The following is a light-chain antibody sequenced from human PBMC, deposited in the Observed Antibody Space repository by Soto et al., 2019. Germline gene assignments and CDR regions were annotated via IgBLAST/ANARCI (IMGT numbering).Light chain of an antibody. V-gene: IGKV3-20*01. CDR2: GAS. Sequence: LVLTQSPSTLSLSPVQRPTLSFWASQNVLINYLACYQQKPGQAPRLLIYGASTRATGIPDRFGGSGSGTGFTLTISRLEPEDFAVYYCQQYSFLPRTFGQGTKVDIK. J-gene: IGKJ1*01. CDR1: QNVLINY. CDR3: QQYSFLPRT.